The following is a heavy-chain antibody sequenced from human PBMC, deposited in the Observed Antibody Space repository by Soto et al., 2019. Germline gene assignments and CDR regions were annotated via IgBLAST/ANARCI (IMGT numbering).Heavy chain of an antibody. D-gene: IGHD6-13*01. J-gene: IGHJ4*02. Sequence: EVQLLESGGGLVQPGGSLRLSCAASRFTFSYYAMTWVRQAPGKGLEWVSVITGSGGGTYFVDSVKGRFTISRDNSKNTVYLQMNSLRAEDTAVYYCAKRPLTAAGFDYWGQGTLVTVSS. CDR1: RFTFSYYA. CDR3: AKRPLTAAGFDY. V-gene: IGHV3-23*01. CDR2: ITGSGGGT.